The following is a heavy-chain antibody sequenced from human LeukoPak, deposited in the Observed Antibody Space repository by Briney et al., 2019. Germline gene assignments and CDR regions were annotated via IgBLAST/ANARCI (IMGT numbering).Heavy chain of an antibody. J-gene: IGHJ4*02. Sequence: SETLSLTCTVSGGSISPYLWSWIRQPPGKGLEWIGYIYTDGSTKYNPSLKSRVTISLDTSKNQFSLKLSSVTAADTAVYYCARRQTYFDYWGQGTLVTVSS. V-gene: IGHV4-4*09. CDR1: GGSISPYL. CDR2: IYTDGST. CDR3: ARRQTYFDY.